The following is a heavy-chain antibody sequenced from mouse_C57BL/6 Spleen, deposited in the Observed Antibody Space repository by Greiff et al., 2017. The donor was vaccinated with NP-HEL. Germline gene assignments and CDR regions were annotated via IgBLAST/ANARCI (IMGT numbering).Heavy chain of an antibody. CDR1: GYTFTSYW. V-gene: IGHV1-7*01. J-gene: IGHJ4*01. D-gene: IGHD1-1*01. Sequence: VQLQQSGAELAKPGASVKLSCKASGYTFTSYWMHWVKQRPGQGLEWIGYINPSSGYTKYNQKFKDKATLTAEKSSSTAYMQLSSLTYEDSAVYYCARALFYGSSYNYAMDYWGQGTSVTVSS. CDR2: INPSSGYT. CDR3: ARALFYGSSYNYAMDY.